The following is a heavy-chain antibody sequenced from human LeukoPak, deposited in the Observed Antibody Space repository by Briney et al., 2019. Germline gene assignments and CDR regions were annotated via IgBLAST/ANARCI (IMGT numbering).Heavy chain of an antibody. D-gene: IGHD3-22*01. J-gene: IGHJ2*01. CDR2: INPSGGST. V-gene: IGHV1-46*01. CDR1: GYTFTSYY. Sequence: GASVKVSCKASGYTFTSYYMLWVRQAPGQGLEWMGIINPSGGSTSYAQKFQGRVTMTRDTSTSTVYMELSSLRSEDTAVYYCARDAEDTMIVVSRQGYFDLWGRGTLVTVSS. CDR3: ARDAEDTMIVVSRQGYFDL.